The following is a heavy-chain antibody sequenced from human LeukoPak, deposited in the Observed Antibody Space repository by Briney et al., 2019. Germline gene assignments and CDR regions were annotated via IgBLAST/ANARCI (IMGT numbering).Heavy chain of an antibody. CDR2: IYTSGST. Sequence: KPSETLSLTCTVSGGSISSYYWSWIRQPAGKGLEWIGRIYTSGSTNYNPSLKSRVTMSVDTSKNQFSLKLSSVTAADTAVYYYARDQDSSSWYDDYYYYMDVWGKGTTVTVSS. D-gene: IGHD6-13*01. J-gene: IGHJ6*03. V-gene: IGHV4-4*07. CDR3: ARDQDSSSWYDDYYYYMDV. CDR1: GGSISSYY.